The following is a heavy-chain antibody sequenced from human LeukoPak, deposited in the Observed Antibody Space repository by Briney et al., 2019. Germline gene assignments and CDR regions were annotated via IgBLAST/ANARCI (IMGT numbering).Heavy chain of an antibody. J-gene: IGHJ4*02. CDR1: GFTFSNYA. V-gene: IGHV3-23*01. CDR2: ISGSGGNT. D-gene: IGHD3/OR15-3a*01. CDR3: AQQFVDRN. Sequence: QPGGSLRLSCAASGFTFSNYAMNWVRQAPGKGLEWVSGISGSGGNTYYADSVKGRFTISRDNSKNTLYLQMNSLRAEDTAVYYCAQQFVDRNWGQGTLVTVSS.